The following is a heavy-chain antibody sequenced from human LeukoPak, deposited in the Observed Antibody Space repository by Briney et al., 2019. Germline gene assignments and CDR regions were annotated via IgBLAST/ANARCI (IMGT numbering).Heavy chain of an antibody. J-gene: IGHJ5*02. CDR2: INHSGST. CDR1: GGSFSGYY. Sequence: SETLSLTCAVYGGSFSGYYWSWIRQPPGKGLEWIGEINHSGSTNYNPSLKSRVTISVDTSENQFSLKLSSVTAADTAVYYCAGDYYGSGSYLSWFDPWGQGTLVTVSS. D-gene: IGHD3-10*01. CDR3: AGDYYGSGSYLSWFDP. V-gene: IGHV4-34*01.